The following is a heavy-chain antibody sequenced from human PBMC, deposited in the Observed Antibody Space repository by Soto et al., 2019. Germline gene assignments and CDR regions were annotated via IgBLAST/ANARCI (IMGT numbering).Heavy chain of an antibody. CDR1: GFAVSNNY. V-gene: IGHV3-53*01. J-gene: IGHJ4*02. CDR3: ARAGSPFDSDSSGYWGFDH. D-gene: IGHD3-22*01. CDR2: VYSGGTT. Sequence: GSLRLSCVASGFAVSNNYMNWVRQAPGKGMEWVSVVYSGGTTYYADSVRGRFTVSRDDSKNTLFLQMSSLRAEDTAVYYCARAGSPFDSDSSGYWGFDHWGQGTLVTVSS.